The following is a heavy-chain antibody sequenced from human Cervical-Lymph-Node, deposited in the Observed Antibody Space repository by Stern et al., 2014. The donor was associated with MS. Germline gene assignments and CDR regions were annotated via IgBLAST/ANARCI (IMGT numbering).Heavy chain of an antibody. Sequence: QVQLVQSGAEVKKPGASVKVSCKASGYTFMTYDMHWVRQAPGQRLEWMGLINAGNGKRKDSQKCQGRGTITRDTAESTAYMELSRRRSEDTAEYYCARGAGGEWYFDRWGRGTLVTVSS. D-gene: IGHD3-16*01. J-gene: IGHJ2*01. CDR2: INAGNGKR. CDR3: ARGAGGEWYFDR. V-gene: IGHV1-3*01. CDR1: GYTFMTYD.